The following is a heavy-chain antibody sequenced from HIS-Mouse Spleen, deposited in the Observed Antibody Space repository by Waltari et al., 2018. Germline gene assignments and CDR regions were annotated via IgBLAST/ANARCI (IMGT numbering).Heavy chain of an antibody. J-gene: IGHJ3*02. Sequence: QLQLQESGPGLVKPSETLSLTCTVSGGSLSSSSYYWGWIRQPPGKGLEWIGSIYYRGSTYSNPSLKSRVTISVDTSKNQFSLKLSSVTAADTAVYYCARAPTGFLEWFDAFDIWGQGTMVTVSS. D-gene: IGHD3-3*01. V-gene: IGHV4-39*07. CDR3: ARAPTGFLEWFDAFDI. CDR2: IYYRGST. CDR1: GGSLSSSSYY.